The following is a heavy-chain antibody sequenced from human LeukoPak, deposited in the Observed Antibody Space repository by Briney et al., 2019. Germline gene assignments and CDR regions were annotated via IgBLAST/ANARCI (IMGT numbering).Heavy chain of an antibody. Sequence: SETLSLTCAVYGGSFSGYYWSWIRQPPGKGLEWIGEINHSGSTNYNPSLKSRVTISVDTSKNQFSLKLSSVTAADTAVYYCARGGGSSSWYYYWGQGTLVTVS. CDR2: INHSGST. V-gene: IGHV4-34*01. D-gene: IGHD6-13*01. CDR3: ARGGGSSSWYYY. J-gene: IGHJ4*02. CDR1: GGSFSGYY.